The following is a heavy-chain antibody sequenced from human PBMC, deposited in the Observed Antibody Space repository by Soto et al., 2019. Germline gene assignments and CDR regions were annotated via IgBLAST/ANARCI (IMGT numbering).Heavy chain of an antibody. J-gene: IGHJ6*02. V-gene: IGHV1-69*01. CDR3: ARSQGSSTSLEIYYYYYYGMDV. CDR1: GGTFGSYA. Sequence: QVQLVQSGAEVKKPGSSVKVSCKASGGTFGSYAISWVRQAPRQGLEWMGGIIPIPGTANYAQKFQGRVTIAAEESTSTADMELSSLRSEDTAVYYCARSQGSSTSLEIYYYYYYGMDVWGQGTTVTVSS. CDR2: IIPIPGTA. D-gene: IGHD2-2*01.